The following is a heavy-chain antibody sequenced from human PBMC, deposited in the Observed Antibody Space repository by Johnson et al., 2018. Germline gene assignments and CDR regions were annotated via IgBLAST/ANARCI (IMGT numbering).Heavy chain of an antibody. Sequence: HLVQSGGGVVQPGRSLILSCSASGFTFGDYAMSWFRQAPGKGLEWVGFIRSKAYGGTTEYAASVKGRFTISRDDSKSIAYLQMNSLKTEDTAVYYCTRGPSGSHDAFDIWGQGTMVTVSS. D-gene: IGHD1-26*01. CDR1: GFTFGDYA. CDR2: IRSKAYGGTT. J-gene: IGHJ3*02. V-gene: IGHV3-49*03. CDR3: TRGPSGSHDAFDI.